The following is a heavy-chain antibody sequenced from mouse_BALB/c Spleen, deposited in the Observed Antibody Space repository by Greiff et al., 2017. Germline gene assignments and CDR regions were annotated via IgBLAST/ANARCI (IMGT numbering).Heavy chain of an antibody. CDR3: AKGGFQYYGNYAHAMDY. CDR2: IWGGGST. Sequence: VKLVESGPGLVAPSQSLSITCTVSGFSLTDYGVSWIRQPPGKGLEWLGVIWGGGSTYYNSALKSRLSISKDNSKSQVFLKMNSLQTDDTAMYYCAKGGFQYYGNYAHAMDYWGQGTSVTVSS. CDR1: GFSLTDYG. V-gene: IGHV2-6-5*01. D-gene: IGHD2-1*01. J-gene: IGHJ4*01.